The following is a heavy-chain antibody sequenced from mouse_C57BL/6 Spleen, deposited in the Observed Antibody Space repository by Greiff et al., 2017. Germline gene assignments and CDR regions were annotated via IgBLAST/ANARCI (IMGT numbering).Heavy chain of an antibody. CDR1: GYPFPSYG. Sequence: QVQLKQSGAELARPGASVKLSCKASGYPFPSYGISWVKQSPGQGLEWIGEIYPRSGNTYYNETFKGQATLTADKSSSTAYMELRSLTSEDSAVYCCARAKYDYDEAMDYWGQGTSVTVSS. CDR2: IYPRSGNT. V-gene: IGHV1-81*01. CDR3: ARAKYDYDEAMDY. J-gene: IGHJ4*01. D-gene: IGHD2-4*01.